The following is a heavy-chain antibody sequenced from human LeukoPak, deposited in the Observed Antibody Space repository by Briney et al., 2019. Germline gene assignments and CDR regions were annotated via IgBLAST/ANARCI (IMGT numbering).Heavy chain of an antibody. CDR2: ISGSGGST. J-gene: IGHJ4*02. V-gene: IGHV3-23*01. CDR1: GFTFSSYA. CDR3: AKVASSSTSCYAVDY. Sequence: GGSLRLSCAASGFTFSSYAMSWVRQAPGKGLEWVSAISGSGGSTYYAASVKGRFTISRDNSKNTLYLQMNSLRAEDTAVYYCAKVASSSTSCYAVDYWGQGTLVTVSS. D-gene: IGHD2-2*01.